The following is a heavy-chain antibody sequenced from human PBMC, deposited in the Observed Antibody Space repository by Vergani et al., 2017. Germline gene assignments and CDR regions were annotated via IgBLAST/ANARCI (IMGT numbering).Heavy chain of an antibody. CDR3: VRDVRVSRT. CDR2: ISWNSGSI. Sequence: EVQMVESGGGLVKPGGSLRLSCVASGFTFDDYAMHWVRQAPGKGLEWVSGISWNSGSIGYADSVKGRFTISRDNAKNSLYLDMSSLRAEDTAVYYCVRDVRVSRTWGQGTLVAVSS. J-gene: IGHJ3*01. CDR1: GFTFDDYA. V-gene: IGHV3-9*01.